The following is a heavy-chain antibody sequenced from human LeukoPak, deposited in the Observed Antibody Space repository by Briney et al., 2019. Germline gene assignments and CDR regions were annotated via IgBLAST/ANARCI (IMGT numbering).Heavy chain of an antibody. CDR2: IKQDGSEK. V-gene: IGHV3-7*01. Sequence: PGGSLRLSCAASGFTFSSYWMSWVRQAPGKGLEWVANIKQDGSEKYYVDSVKGRFTISRDNAKNSLYLQMNSLRAEDTAVYYCAREEWIPYYYYYYMDVWGKGTTVTVSS. J-gene: IGHJ6*03. CDR1: GFTFSSYW. D-gene: IGHD5-18*01. CDR3: AREEWIPYYYYYYMDV.